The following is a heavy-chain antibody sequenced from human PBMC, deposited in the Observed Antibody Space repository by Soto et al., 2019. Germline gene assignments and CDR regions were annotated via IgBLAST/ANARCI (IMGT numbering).Heavy chain of an antibody. CDR2: ISAYNGNT. D-gene: IGHD2-15*01. CDR3: ARGEDILVVGGYAFDI. CDR1: GYTFTSYG. Sequence: GASVKVSCKASGYTFTSYGISWVRQAPGQGLEWMGWISAYNGNTNYAQKLQGRVTMTTDTSTSTAYMELRSLRSDDTAVYYCARGEDILVVGGYAFDIWGQGTMVTVSS. J-gene: IGHJ3*02. V-gene: IGHV1-18*01.